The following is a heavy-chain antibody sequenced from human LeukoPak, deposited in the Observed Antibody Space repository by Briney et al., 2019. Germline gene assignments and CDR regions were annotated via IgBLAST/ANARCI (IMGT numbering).Heavy chain of an antibody. V-gene: IGHV1-58*01. J-gene: IGHJ4*02. CDR2: IVVGSGNT. CDR3: AADPPRHDYGGNSGGFDY. Sequence: GASVKVSCKASGFTFTSSAVQWVRQARGQRLEWIGWIVVGSGNTNYAQKFQERVTITRDMSTSTAYMELSSLRSGDTAVYYCAADPPRHDYGGNSGGFDYWGQGTLVTVSS. D-gene: IGHD4-23*01. CDR1: GFTFTSSA.